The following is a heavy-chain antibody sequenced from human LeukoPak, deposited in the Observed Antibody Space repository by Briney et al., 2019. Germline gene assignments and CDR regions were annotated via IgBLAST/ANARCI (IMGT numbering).Heavy chain of an antibody. CDR1: GFTFTSYG. CDR3: ARALWFGELFWNYYYMDV. J-gene: IGHJ6*03. CDR2: ISAYNGNT. Sequence: PGGSLRLSCAASGFTFTSYGISWVRQAPGQGLEWMGWISAYNGNTNYAQKLQGRVTMTTDTSTSTAYMELRSLRSEDTAVYYCARALWFGELFWNYYYMDVWGKGTTVTISS. V-gene: IGHV1-18*01. D-gene: IGHD3-10*01.